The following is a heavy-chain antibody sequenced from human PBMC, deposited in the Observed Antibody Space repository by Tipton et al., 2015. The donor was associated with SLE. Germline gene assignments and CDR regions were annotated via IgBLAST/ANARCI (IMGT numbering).Heavy chain of an antibody. CDR2: IHHSGST. D-gene: IGHD1-26*01. CDR1: GGSIRSSNW. J-gene: IGHJ4*02. Sequence: SLRLSCAVSGGSIRSSNWWSWVRQPPGKGLEWIGEIHHSGSTNSNPSLKSRVTISVDTSKNQFSLRLKTVTAADTAVYYCARGSRVEEELDYWGQGALVTVSS. V-gene: IGHV4-4*02. CDR3: ARGSRVEEELDY.